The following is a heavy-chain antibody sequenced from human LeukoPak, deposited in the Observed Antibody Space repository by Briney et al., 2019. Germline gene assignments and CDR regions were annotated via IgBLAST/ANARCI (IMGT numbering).Heavy chain of an antibody. D-gene: IGHD3-22*01. Sequence: GRSLRLSCAASGFTFDDYAMHWVRQAPGKGLEWVAFIQYDGSNKYYADSVKGRFTISRDNSKNTLYLQINSLRAEDTAMYYCAKDKYSSVLRMFDYWGQGTLVTVSS. V-gene: IGHV3-30*02. CDR1: GFTFDDYA. J-gene: IGHJ4*02. CDR3: AKDKYSSVLRMFDY. CDR2: IQYDGSNK.